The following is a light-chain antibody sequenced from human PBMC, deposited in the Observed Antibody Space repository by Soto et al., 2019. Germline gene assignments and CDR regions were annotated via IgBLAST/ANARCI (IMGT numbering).Light chain of an antibody. V-gene: IGKV1-39*01. CDR1: QSISTY. Sequence: DIPMTQSPSSLSASVGDRVSITCRAGQSISTYLNWYQQKPGKAPKLLIYAASSLQSGVPSRFSGTGAGTVFTLTISSLQPEDFATYYCQQSYNTFPLTFGGGTKVEIK. J-gene: IGKJ4*01. CDR2: AAS. CDR3: QQSYNTFPLT.